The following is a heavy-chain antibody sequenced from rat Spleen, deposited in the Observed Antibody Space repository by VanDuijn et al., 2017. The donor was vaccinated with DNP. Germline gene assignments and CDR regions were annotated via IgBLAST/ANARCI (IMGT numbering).Heavy chain of an antibody. Sequence: EVQLVQSGGGLVQPGRSLKLSCAASGFTFGDYYMAWVRQAPKKGLEWVASIGYDGSNTYYRDSMKGRFTVSRDNAKRTLYLQMNSLRSEDTATYYCARHRYPLYYFDYWGQGTLVTVSS. D-gene: IGHD1-1*01. CDR3: ARHRYPLYYFDY. CDR1: GFTFGDYY. J-gene: IGHJ3*01. V-gene: IGHV5-22*01. CDR2: IGYDGSNT.